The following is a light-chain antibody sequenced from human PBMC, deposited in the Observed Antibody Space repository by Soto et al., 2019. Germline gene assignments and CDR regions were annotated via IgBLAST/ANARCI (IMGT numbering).Light chain of an antibody. Sequence: DIQMTQSPSSLSASVGDRVTITCRASQSISSYLNWYQQKPGKAPKLLIYAASSLQSGVPSRFSGSGSGTEFTLTISSLRPEDFATYYCQQSYSTPPVTFGQGTKVEIK. CDR2: AAS. CDR1: QSISSY. J-gene: IGKJ1*01. CDR3: QQSYSTPPVT. V-gene: IGKV1-39*01.